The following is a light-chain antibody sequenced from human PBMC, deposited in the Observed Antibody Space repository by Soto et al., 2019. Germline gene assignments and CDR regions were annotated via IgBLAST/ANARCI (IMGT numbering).Light chain of an antibody. J-gene: IGKJ3*01. CDR1: QGITNS. V-gene: IGKV1-27*01. CDR3: QKYNSAPFT. Sequence: DFQITHSPSSLSAFVGDRVTITCRARQGITNSLAWYQQKPGKIPKLLISAASTLQSGVTSRFSGSGSGTDFPLTISSRHLEDFATSYCQKYNSAPFTFGPGTKVDIK. CDR2: AAS.